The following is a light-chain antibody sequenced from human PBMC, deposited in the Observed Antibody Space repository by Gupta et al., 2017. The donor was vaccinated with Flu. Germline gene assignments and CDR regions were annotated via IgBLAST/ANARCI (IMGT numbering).Light chain of an antibody. CDR2: TVS. CDR3: MQGGHWPLA. V-gene: IGKV2-30*01. J-gene: IGKJ1*01. CDR1: QGLLYIDGNTY. Sequence: ISCMSSQGLLYIDGNTYVHWIQQSPRAPPMLLIYTVSNRDSGVPDRFSGSWAGTDVTLKISRVDAEDVGIYYCMQGGHWPLAFGQGTKVEIK.